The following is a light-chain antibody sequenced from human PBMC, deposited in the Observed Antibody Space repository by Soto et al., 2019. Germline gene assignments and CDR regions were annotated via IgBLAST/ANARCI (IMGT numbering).Light chain of an antibody. V-gene: IGKV1-5*01. J-gene: IGKJ1*01. CDR2: DTS. CDR3: QHYGGLWT. Sequence: DIQMTQSPSTLSASVGDRVTITCRASQSITNRLAWYQQKPGKAPKVLIYDTSNLQSGVPSRFSGSGLGTEFILTICSLQPDDFATYSCQHYGGLWTFGQGTKVDIK. CDR1: QSITNR.